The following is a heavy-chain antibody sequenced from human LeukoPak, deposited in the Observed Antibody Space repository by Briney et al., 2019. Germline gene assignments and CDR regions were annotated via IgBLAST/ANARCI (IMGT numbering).Heavy chain of an antibody. J-gene: IGHJ4*02. CDR3: ARIASDSSGWYHFDY. Sequence: GGSLRLSCAASGFTVSSNYMSWVRQAPGKGLEWASVIYSAGSTNYADSVKGRFTISRDNSKNTLYLQMNILRAEDTAVYYCARIASDSSGWYHFDYWGQGALVTVSS. CDR1: GFTVSSNY. V-gene: IGHV3-66*01. D-gene: IGHD6-19*01. CDR2: IYSAGST.